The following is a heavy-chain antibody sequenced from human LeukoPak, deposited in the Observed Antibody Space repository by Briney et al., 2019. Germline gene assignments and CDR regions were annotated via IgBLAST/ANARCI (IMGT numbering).Heavy chain of an antibody. CDR2: INHSGST. V-gene: IGHV4-39*07. Sequence: SETLSLTCTVSGGSISSTTYYWSWIRQPPGKGLEWIGEINHSGSTNYNPSLKSRVTISVDTSKNQFSLKLSSVTAADTAVYYCARDHGYYYGMDVWGQGTTVTVSS. CDR1: GGSISSTTYY. J-gene: IGHJ6*02. CDR3: ARDHGYYYGMDV.